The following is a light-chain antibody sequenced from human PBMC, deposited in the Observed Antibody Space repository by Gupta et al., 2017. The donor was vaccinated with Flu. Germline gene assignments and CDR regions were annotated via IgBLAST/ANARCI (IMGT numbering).Light chain of an antibody. V-gene: IGLV3-9*01. CDR1: NIGRKK. Sequence: LGQTARITCGGNNIGRKKVHWYQQKPGQEPGLVSERDSNRPSGIPERGSGSNSGNKATLNISRAQAGDEADEYCQVWDSSKNGVFGGGTKMTVL. CDR2: RDS. J-gene: IGLJ3*02. CDR3: QVWDSSKNGV.